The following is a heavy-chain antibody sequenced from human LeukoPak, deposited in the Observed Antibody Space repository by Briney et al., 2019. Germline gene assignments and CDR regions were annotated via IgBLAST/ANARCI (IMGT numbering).Heavy chain of an antibody. Sequence: SGGSLRLSCAASGFTFSSYAMSWVRQAPGKGLEWVSAISGSGSSTYYADSVKGRFTISRDNSKNTLYLQMNSLRAEDTAVYYCARDPHDYGDYGSWFDPWGRGTLVTVSS. V-gene: IGHV3-23*01. CDR1: GFTFSSYA. CDR3: ARDPHDYGDYGSWFDP. D-gene: IGHD4-17*01. J-gene: IGHJ5*02. CDR2: ISGSGSST.